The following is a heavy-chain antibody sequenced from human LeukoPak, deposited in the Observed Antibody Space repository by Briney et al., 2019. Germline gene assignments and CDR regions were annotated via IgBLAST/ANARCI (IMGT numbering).Heavy chain of an antibody. CDR2: IYHRGNT. Sequence: PSETLSLTCTVSGGSISSNSDYWGWIRQPPGKGLEWIGSIYHRGNTYYSPSLKSRITISVDTSRNQFSLKLSSVTAADTAVYYCAKDAFVAATFDSWGQGTLVTVSS. CDR1: GGSISSNSDY. CDR3: AKDAFVAATFDS. D-gene: IGHD2-21*01. J-gene: IGHJ4*02. V-gene: IGHV4-39*07.